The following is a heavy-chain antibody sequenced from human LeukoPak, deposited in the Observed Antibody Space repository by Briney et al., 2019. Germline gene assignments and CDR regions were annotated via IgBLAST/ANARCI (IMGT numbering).Heavy chain of an antibody. CDR1: GYTFTGYY. Sequence: ASVKVSCKASGYTFTGYYLHWVRQAPGQGLEYMGWINPNTGGTNYVQKFQGRVTMTRDTSISTGYMELSSLRSDDTALYYCARAEGYNLGDFWGQGTQVTVSS. J-gene: IGHJ4*02. CDR2: INPNTGGT. V-gene: IGHV1-2*02. D-gene: IGHD5-24*01. CDR3: ARAEGYNLGDF.